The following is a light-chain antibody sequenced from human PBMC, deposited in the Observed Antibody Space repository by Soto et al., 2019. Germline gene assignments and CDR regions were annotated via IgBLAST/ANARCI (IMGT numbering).Light chain of an antibody. V-gene: IGKV1-33*01. Sequence: DIQMTQSPSSLSASVGDRVTIACQSSHDVSRNLNWFQQKPGEAPKLLIYDAYNLERGVPSRFSGRGSATDFTLTISRLQPEDVATYYWQQYNSMLSFGGGTEVEIK. J-gene: IGKJ4*01. CDR1: HDVSRN. CDR3: QQYNSMLS. CDR2: DAY.